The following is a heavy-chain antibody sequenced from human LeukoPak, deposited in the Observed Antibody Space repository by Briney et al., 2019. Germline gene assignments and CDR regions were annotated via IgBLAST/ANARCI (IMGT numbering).Heavy chain of an antibody. CDR1: GYTFTSYA. CDR3: ARLRAGYCSSTSCPYWYFDL. J-gene: IGHJ2*01. V-gene: IGHV1-3*01. D-gene: IGHD2-2*01. Sequence: ASVKVSCKASGYTFTSYAMHWVRQAPGQRLEWMGWINAGNDNTKYSQKFQGRVTITRDTSASTAYMELSSLRSEDTAVYYCARLRAGYCSSTSCPYWYFDLWGRGTLVTVSS. CDR2: INAGNDNT.